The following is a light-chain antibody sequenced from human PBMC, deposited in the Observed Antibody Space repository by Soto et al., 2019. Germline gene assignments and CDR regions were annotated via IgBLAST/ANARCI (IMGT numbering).Light chain of an antibody. Sequence: EWTHSAGTLSLSQRERAPLSNKVSQSVGSTDLAWYQQKTGQAPRLLIYGTSSRVTGIPDRFSGSGSGTDFTLTISRLEPEDFAVYYCQQSGYSPKSFGPGTKVDNK. V-gene: IGKV3-20*01. CDR1: QSVGSTD. CDR2: GTS. J-gene: IGKJ3*01. CDR3: QQSGYSPKS.